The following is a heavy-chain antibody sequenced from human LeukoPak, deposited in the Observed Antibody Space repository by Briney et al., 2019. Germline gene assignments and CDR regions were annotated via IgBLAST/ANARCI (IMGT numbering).Heavy chain of an antibody. Sequence: GGSLRLSCAASGFTFSTYNMNWIRQVPGKGLEWVSSITSSSTYMFYADSVKGRFTISRDNAQNSLYLQINSLRAEDTAVYYCARAGEDDYVWGSYRPPPTSFGLGAFDIWGQGTMVTVSS. D-gene: IGHD3-16*02. V-gene: IGHV3-21*01. CDR2: ITSSSTYM. CDR1: GFTFSTYN. CDR3: ARAGEDDYVWGSYRPPPTSFGLGAFDI. J-gene: IGHJ3*02.